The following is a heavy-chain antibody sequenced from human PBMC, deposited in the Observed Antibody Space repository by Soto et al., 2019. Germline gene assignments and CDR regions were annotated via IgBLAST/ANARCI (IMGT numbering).Heavy chain of an antibody. CDR1: GFTFSSYG. CDR3: AKDGGSYCDKVYFDY. CDR2: ISYDGSNK. V-gene: IGHV3-30*18. D-gene: IGHD1-26*01. Sequence: GGSLRLSCAASGFTFSSYGMHWVRQAPGKGLEWVAVISYDGSNKYYADSVKGRFTISRDNPKNTLYLQMNSLRAEDTAVYHCAKDGGSYCDKVYFDYWGRGTLVAVSS. J-gene: IGHJ4*02.